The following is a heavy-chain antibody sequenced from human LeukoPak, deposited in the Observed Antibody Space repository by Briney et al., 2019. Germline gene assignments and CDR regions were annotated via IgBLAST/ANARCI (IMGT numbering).Heavy chain of an antibody. CDR2: IIPIFGTA. CDR3: ARGSTIFGVLNFDY. D-gene: IGHD3-3*01. Sequence: ASVKVSCKASGGTFSSYAISWVRQAPGQGLEWMGGIIPIFGTANYAQKFQGRVTITADESTSTVYMELSSLRSEDTAVYYCARGSTIFGVLNFDYWGQGTLVTVSS. V-gene: IGHV1-69*13. J-gene: IGHJ4*02. CDR1: GGTFSSYA.